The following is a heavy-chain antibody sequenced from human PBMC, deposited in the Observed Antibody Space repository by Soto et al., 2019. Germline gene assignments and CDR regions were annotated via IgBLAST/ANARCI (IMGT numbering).Heavy chain of an antibody. D-gene: IGHD1-1*01. V-gene: IGHV3-53*01. CDR1: GFTVSSNY. CDR3: AKELERFYYYYGMDF. Sequence: GGSLRLSCAASGFTVSSNYMSWVRQAPGKGLEWVSVIYSGGSTYYADSVKGRFTISRDNSKNTLYLQMNSLRAEDTAVYYCAKELERFYYYYGMDFWGQGTTVTVSS. J-gene: IGHJ6*02. CDR2: IYSGGST.